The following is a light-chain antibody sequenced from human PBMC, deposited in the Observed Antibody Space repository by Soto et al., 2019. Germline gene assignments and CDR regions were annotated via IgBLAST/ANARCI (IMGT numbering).Light chain of an antibody. J-gene: IGLJ2*01. V-gene: IGLV2-14*03. CDR1: TSDVGGYNY. Sequence: QSVLTQPASVSGSPGQSITISCTGTTSDVGGYNYVSWYQQHPGEAPKLMIYEVTKRPSCVSDRFSGSKSGNTASLTISGLQAEDEADYYCSSYTSSNTLDVLFGGGTKLTVL. CDR2: EVT. CDR3: SSYTSSNTLDVL.